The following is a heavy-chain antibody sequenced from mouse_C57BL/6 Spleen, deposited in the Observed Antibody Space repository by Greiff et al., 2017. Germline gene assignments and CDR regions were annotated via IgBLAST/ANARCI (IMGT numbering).Heavy chain of an antibody. CDR1: GYTFTDYE. D-gene: IGHD3-1*01. CDR2: IDPEPGGT. CDR3: TRGGAWPDY. J-gene: IGHJ2*01. V-gene: IGHV1-15*01. Sequence: QVQLQQSGAELVRPGASVTLSCKASGYTFTDYEMHWVQQTPVHGLEWIGAIDPEPGGTAYNQKFKGKAILTADKSSSTAYMELRSLTSEDSAVYYCTRGGAWPDYWGQGTTLTVSS.